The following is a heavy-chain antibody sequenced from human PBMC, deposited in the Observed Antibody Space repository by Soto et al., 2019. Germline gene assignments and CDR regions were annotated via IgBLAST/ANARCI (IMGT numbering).Heavy chain of an antibody. J-gene: IGHJ3*02. D-gene: IGHD3-10*01. Sequence: QVQLVQSGAEVKKPGASVKVACKASGYSFNSYYMHWVRQAPGQGPEWMGVINPSGASTSYAQKVQGRVTMTRDTSTSTVYRELSSLRSEDTALYYCASDYNAYQRQHVFDIWGQGTLVTVSS. CDR2: INPSGAST. V-gene: IGHV1-46*02. CDR1: GYSFNSYY. CDR3: ASDYNAYQRQHVFDI.